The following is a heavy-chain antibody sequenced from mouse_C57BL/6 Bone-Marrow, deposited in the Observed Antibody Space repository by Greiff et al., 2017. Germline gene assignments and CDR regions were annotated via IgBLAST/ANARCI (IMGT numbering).Heavy chain of an antibody. J-gene: IGHJ3*01. CDR2: IYPGGGYT. CDR1: GYTFTNYW. CDR3: ARYDYGGGLAY. D-gene: IGHD2-4*01. V-gene: IGHV1-63*01. Sequence: VQLQQSGAELVRPGTSVKMSCKASGYTFTNYWIGWAKQRPGHGLEWIGDIYPGGGYTNYNEKFKGKATLTADKSSSTAYMQFSSLPSEDSAIYYCARYDYGGGLAYWGQGTLVTVSA.